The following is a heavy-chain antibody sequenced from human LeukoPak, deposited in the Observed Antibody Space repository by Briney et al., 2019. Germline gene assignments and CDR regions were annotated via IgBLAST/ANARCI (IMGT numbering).Heavy chain of an antibody. CDR3: ARVSFGIAAAGTPYYYYMDV. Sequence: ASVKVSCKASGGTFSSYAISWVRQAPGQGLEWMGRIIPIFGTANYAQKFQGRVAITTDESTSTAYMELSSLRSEDTAVYYCARVSFGIAAAGTPYYYYMDVWGKGTTVTVSS. V-gene: IGHV1-69*05. CDR2: IIPIFGTA. D-gene: IGHD6-13*01. CDR1: GGTFSSYA. J-gene: IGHJ6*03.